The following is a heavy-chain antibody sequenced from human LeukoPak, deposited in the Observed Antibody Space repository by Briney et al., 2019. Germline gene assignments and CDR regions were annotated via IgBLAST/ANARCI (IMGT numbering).Heavy chain of an antibody. Sequence: ASVTVSFKASGYTFTSYYMHWVRQAPGQGLEWMGIINPSGGSTSYAQKFQGRVTMTRDTSTSTVYTELSSLRSEDTAVYYCARAGVNGMDVWGQGTTVTVSS. J-gene: IGHJ6*02. D-gene: IGHD4-23*01. CDR3: ARAGVNGMDV. CDR2: INPSGGST. V-gene: IGHV1-46*01. CDR1: GYTFTSYY.